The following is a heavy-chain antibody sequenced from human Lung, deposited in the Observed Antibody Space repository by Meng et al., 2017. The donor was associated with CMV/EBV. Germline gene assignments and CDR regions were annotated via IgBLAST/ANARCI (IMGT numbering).Heavy chain of an antibody. Sequence: LSLSXTVSGGSITSGGYYWSWIRQHPGKGLEWIGYTYYSGSTYYNPSLKSRVTISVDTSKNQCSLKLSSVTAADTTVYYCASKPDYYGSGSYYYCGMDVWGQGTTVTVSS. V-gene: IGHV4-31*03. CDR2: TYYSGST. J-gene: IGHJ6*02. D-gene: IGHD3-10*01. CDR3: ASKPDYYGSGSYYYCGMDV. CDR1: GGSITSGGYY.